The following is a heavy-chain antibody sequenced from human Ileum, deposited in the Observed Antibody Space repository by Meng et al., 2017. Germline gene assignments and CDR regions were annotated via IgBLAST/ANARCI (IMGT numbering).Heavy chain of an antibody. CDR1: GDSISTYTYS. CDR3: AGVAQRVGFWSGYFNQ. D-gene: IGHD3-3*01. CDR2: IYYSGST. J-gene: IGHJ1*01. V-gene: IGHV4-39*01. Sequence: QLQLQESGPGLVKPSETLSLTCTVPGDSISTYTYSGGWIRQPPGKGLEWIGSIYYSGSTYYNPSLQSRVTISVDTSKNQFSLKLDSVTAADSAVYYCAGVAQRVGFWSGYFNQWGQGTLVTVPQ.